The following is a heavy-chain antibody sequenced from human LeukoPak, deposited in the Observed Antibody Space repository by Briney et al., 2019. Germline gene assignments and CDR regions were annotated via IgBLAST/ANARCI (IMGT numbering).Heavy chain of an antibody. CDR1: GDSMRSSSYS. D-gene: IGHD3-16*02. CDR3: ARVVRSHFES. Sequence: SETLSLTCTVSGDSMRSSSYSWSWIRQPAGKGLEWIGRSYHTGSTNYNPSLSSRVTITVDTSKNQFSLKLTSVTASDTAVYYCARVVRSHFESWSQGTLVTVSS. J-gene: IGHJ4*02. CDR2: SYHTGST. V-gene: IGHV4-61*02.